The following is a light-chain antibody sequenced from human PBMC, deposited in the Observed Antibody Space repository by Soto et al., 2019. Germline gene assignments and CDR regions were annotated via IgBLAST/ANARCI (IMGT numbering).Light chain of an antibody. CDR1: QSISNW. V-gene: IGKV1-5*03. Sequence: DIQMTQSPSTLSASVGDRVTITCRASQSISNWLAWYQQKPGKVPKLLIYKASTLESGVPSRFSGSASGTEFTLTISSLQPDEFATYYCQRYDSFRTFGQGTTVEIK. CDR2: KAS. J-gene: IGKJ1*01. CDR3: QRYDSFRT.